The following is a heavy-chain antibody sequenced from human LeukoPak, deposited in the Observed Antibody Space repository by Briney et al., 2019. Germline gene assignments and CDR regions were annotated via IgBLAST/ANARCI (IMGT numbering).Heavy chain of an antibody. CDR1: GGTLSSYS. J-gene: IGHJ4*02. V-gene: IGHV1-69*08. CDR2: VIPMFTTA. CDR3: AGEAKTSNWNSVSYFDY. D-gene: IGHD1-7*01. Sequence: ASVKVSCKASGGTLSSYSISWVRQAPGQGLEWMGRVIPMFTTANYAQDFQGRVTMTADKSTSTAYMELISLRSEDTAVYYCAGEAKTSNWNSVSYFDYWGQGTLVTVSS.